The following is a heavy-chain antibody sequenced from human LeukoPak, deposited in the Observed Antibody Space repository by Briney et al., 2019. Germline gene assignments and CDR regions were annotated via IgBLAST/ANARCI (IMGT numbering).Heavy chain of an antibody. CDR1: GGSFSGYY. J-gene: IGHJ3*02. V-gene: IGHV4-34*01. CDR3: ARGPRGRQWLVRDDAFDI. D-gene: IGHD6-19*01. Sequence: SETLSLTCAVYGGSFSGYYWRWIRQPPGKGLEWIGEINHSGSTNYNPSLKSRVTISVDTSKNQFSLKLSSVTAADTAVYYCARGPRGRQWLVRDDAFDIWGQGTMVTVSS. CDR2: INHSGST.